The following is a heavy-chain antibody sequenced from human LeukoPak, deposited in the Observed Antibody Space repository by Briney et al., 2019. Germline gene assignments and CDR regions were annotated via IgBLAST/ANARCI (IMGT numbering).Heavy chain of an antibody. CDR2: ISGSGGST. J-gene: IGHJ3*02. CDR1: GFTFSSYA. V-gene: IGHV3-23*01. CDR3: ARGLLGACAFDI. D-gene: IGHD1-26*01. Sequence: GGSLRLSCAASGFTFSSYAMSWVRQAPGKGLEWVSAISGSGGSTYYADSVKGRFTISRDNSKNTLYLQMNSLRAEDTAVYYCARGLLGACAFDIWGQGTMVTVSS.